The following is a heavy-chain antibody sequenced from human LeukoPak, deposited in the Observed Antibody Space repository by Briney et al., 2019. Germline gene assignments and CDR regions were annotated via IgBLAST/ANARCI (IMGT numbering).Heavy chain of an antibody. J-gene: IGHJ4*02. CDR3: VRHDSSGYLSSDY. D-gene: IGHD3-22*01. CDR1: GGSISSYY. CDR2: IYYSGST. Sequence: SETLSLTCTVSGGSISSYYWSWIRQPPGQGLEWIGYIYYSGSTYYNPSLRSRVTISVDTSKNQFSLKLSSVTAADTAVYYCVRHDSSGYLSSDYWGQGTLVTVSS. V-gene: IGHV4-59*01.